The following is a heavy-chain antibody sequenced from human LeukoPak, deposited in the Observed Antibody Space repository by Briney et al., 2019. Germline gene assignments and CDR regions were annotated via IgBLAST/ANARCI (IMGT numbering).Heavy chain of an antibody. CDR3: ARLRRAYCSSTSCSLYYFDY. V-gene: IGHV5-51*01. CDR1: GYSFTSYW. J-gene: IGHJ4*02. CDR2: IYPGGSDT. D-gene: IGHD2-2*01. Sequence: GESLKISCKGSGYSFTSYWIGWVRQMPGKGLEWMGIIYPGGSDTRYSPSFQGQVTISADKSISTAYLQWSSLKASDTAMYYCARLRRAYCSSTSCSLYYFDYWGQGTLVTVSS.